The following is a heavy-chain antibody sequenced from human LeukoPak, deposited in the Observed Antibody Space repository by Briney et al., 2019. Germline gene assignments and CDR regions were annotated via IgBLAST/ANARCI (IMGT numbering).Heavy chain of an antibody. J-gene: IGHJ6*03. Sequence: SETLSLTCTVSGYSISSGYYWVWIRQPPGKGLEWIGSIYRSGSTNYNPSLKSRVTISVDTSKNQFSLKLSSVTAADTAVYFCARGRVSSSTWHSTYYYYFYMDVWGKGTTVTVSS. V-gene: IGHV4-38-2*02. CDR2: IYRSGST. CDR3: ARGRVSSSTWHSTYYYYFYMDV. D-gene: IGHD4-11*01. CDR1: GYSISSGYY.